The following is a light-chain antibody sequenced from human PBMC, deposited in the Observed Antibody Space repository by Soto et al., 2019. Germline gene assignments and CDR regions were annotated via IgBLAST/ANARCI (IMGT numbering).Light chain of an antibody. CDR1: LSVGSN. CDR3: QQYNKWPLFT. J-gene: IGKJ3*01. V-gene: IGKV3-15*01. CDR2: GAS. Sequence: ETVMTQSPATLSVSPGERATLSCRASLSVGSNLAWYQQRPGQAPRLLIYGASTRATGIPVRFSGSGSGTEFTLTISSLQSEDFGFYYCQQYNKWPLFTFGPGNRVDMK.